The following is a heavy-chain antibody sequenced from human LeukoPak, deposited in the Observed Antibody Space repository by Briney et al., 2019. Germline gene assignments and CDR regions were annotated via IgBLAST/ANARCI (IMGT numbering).Heavy chain of an antibody. CDR3: AKVLWYGSGPRYYYYGMDV. CDR1: GFTFSSYA. Sequence: GRSLRLSCAASGFTFSSYAMHWVRQAPGKGLEWVAVISYDGSNKYYADSVKGRFTISRDNAKNSLYLQMNSLRAEDTALYYCAKVLWYGSGPRYYYYGMDVWGQGTTVTVSS. D-gene: IGHD3-10*01. V-gene: IGHV3-30-3*01. J-gene: IGHJ6*02. CDR2: ISYDGSNK.